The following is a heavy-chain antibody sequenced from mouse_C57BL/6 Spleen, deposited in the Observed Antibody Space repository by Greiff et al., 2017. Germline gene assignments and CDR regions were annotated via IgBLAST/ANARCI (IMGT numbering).Heavy chain of an antibody. CDR2: INPYNGGT. CDR3: AMSTLLHRSIDWYFDV. CDR1: GYTFTDYY. D-gene: IGHD1-1*01. V-gene: IGHV1-19*01. Sequence: SGPVLVKPGASVKMSCKASGYTFTDYYMNWVKQSHGKSLEWIGVINPYNGGTSYNQKFKGKDTLTVDKSSSTAYMELNSLTSEDSAVYYCAMSTLLHRSIDWYFDVWGTGTTVTVSS. J-gene: IGHJ1*03.